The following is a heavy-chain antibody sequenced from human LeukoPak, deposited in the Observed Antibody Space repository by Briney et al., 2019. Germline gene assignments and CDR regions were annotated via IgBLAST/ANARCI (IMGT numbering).Heavy chain of an antibody. CDR3: ARRSTGIVGAEFDY. V-gene: IGHV4-59*08. J-gene: IGHJ4*02. D-gene: IGHD1-26*01. Sequence: PSETLSLTCTVSGGSISSYYWSWIRQPPGKGLEWIGYIYYSGSTNYNPSPKSRVTISVDTSKNQFSLKLSSVTAADTAVYYCARRSTGIVGAEFDYWGQGTLVTVSS. CDR2: IYYSGST. CDR1: GGSISSYY.